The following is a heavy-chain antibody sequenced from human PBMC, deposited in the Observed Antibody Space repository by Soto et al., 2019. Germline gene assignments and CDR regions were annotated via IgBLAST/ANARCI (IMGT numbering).Heavy chain of an antibody. CDR2: TTPASTA. D-gene: IGHD2-21*01. CDR3: VRDFPHSRAFDF. V-gene: IGHV3-48*03. J-gene: IGHJ3*01. CDR1: GFMLRSFT. Sequence: GGFLSLSCATCGFMLRSFTMNWVRQAPGKGLEWLARTTPASTASYPPSVKARFDSSRGDANDLVVLQMDNLGAEDSASYYCVRDFPHSRAFDFGGQGAGVTVSS.